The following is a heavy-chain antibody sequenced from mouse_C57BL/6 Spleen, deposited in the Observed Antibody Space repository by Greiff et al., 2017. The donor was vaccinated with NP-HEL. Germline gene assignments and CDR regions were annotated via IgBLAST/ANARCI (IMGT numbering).Heavy chain of an antibody. CDR1: GFTFSDYY. V-gene: IGHV5-16*01. CDR3: AKVDGYYFDG. D-gene: IGHD2-3*01. J-gene: IGHJ2*01. CDR2: ISYDGSST. Sequence: EVHLVESEGGLVQPGSSMKLSCTASGFTFSDYYMAWVRQVPEKGLEWVANISYDGSSTYYLDSLKSRFIISRDNAKNILYLQMSSLRSECTATYYCAKVDGYYFDGWGQGTTLTVAS.